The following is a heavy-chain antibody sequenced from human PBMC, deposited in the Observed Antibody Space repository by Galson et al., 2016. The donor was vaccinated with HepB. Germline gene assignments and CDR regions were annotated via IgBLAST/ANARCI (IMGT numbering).Heavy chain of an antibody. CDR2: INPFNGNT. D-gene: IGHD5-18*01. CDR1: GYTFNHYG. Sequence: SVKVSCKASGYTFNHYGISWVRQAPGQGLECMGWINPFNGNTNYAQKLQGRVTMTTDTSTGTAYMELRSLRSDDTAVYYCARESGYSYGYSLDQWGQGTLVAVSS. J-gene: IGHJ4*02. CDR3: ARESGYSYGYSLDQ. V-gene: IGHV1-18*04.